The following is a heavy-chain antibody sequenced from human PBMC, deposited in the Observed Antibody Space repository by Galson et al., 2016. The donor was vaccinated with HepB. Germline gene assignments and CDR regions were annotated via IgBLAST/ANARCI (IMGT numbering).Heavy chain of an antibody. V-gene: IGHV3-7*01. CDR1: GFSFSNYW. J-gene: IGHJ4*02. CDR2: IKGDGSET. D-gene: IGHD1-26*01. CDR3: ARLVLLHGLRQRGYFDS. Sequence: SLRLSCAASGFSFSNYWMIWVRQVPGKGPEWVANIKGDGSETYYQYSVKGRFGISRDNAENALFLQMNSLRAEDTAVYYCARLVLLHGLRQRGYFDSWGQGTLLTGAS.